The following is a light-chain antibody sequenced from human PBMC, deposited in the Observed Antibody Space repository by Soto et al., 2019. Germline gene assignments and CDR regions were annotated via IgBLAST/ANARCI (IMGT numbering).Light chain of an antibody. CDR2: GAS. J-gene: IGKJ5*01. CDR1: QGISSA. CDR3: QHFNGYPRT. V-gene: IGKV1-13*02. Sequence: AIQLTQSPSSLSASIGDRVTITCRASQGISSALAWYQQKPGKAPSLLIYGASTLESGVPSTFSDSGSGTDFTLTISSLQPEDFATYYCQHFNGYPRTFGQGTRLEIK.